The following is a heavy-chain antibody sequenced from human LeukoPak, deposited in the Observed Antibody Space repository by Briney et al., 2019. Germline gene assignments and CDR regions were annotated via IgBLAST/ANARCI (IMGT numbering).Heavy chain of an antibody. J-gene: IGHJ1*01. CDR2: ISYDGSNK. CDR1: GFTFSSYG. CDR3: ADSSGQGEYFQH. Sequence: PGRSLRLSCAASGFTFSSYGMHWVRQAPGKGLEWVAVISYDGSNKYYADSVKGRFTISRDNSKNTLYLQMNSLRAEDTAVYYCADSSGQGEYFQHWGQGTLVTVSS. V-gene: IGHV3-30*03. D-gene: IGHD6-19*01.